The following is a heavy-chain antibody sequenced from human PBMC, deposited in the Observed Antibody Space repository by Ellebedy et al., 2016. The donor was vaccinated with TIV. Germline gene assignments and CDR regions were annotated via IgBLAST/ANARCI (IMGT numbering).Heavy chain of an antibody. V-gene: IGHV1-69*13. CDR1: GGTFSSYA. Sequence: SVKVSXXASGGTFSSYAISWVRQAPGQGLEWMGGIIPIFGTANYAQKFQGRVTITADESTSTAYMELSSLRSEDTAVYYCARAPDYYYYMDVWGKGTTVTVSS. CDR2: IIPIFGTA. CDR3: ARAPDYYYYMDV. J-gene: IGHJ6*03.